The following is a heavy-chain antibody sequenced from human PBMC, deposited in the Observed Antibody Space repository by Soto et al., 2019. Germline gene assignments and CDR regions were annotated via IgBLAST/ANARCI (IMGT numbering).Heavy chain of an antibody. J-gene: IGHJ6*02. Sequence: ASVKVSCKVSGYTLTELSMHWVRQAPGKGLEWMGGFDPEDGETIYAQKFQGRVTITRDTSTDTAYMELSSLRSEDTAVYYCASNHLGTTAYGMDVWGQGTTVTVSS. CDR3: ASNHLGTTAYGMDV. D-gene: IGHD1-1*01. CDR2: FDPEDGET. V-gene: IGHV1-24*01. CDR1: GYTLTELS.